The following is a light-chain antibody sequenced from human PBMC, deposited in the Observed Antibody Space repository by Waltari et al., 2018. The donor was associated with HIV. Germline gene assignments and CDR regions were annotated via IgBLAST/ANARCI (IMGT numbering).Light chain of an antibody. V-gene: IGKV1-39*01. CDR2: TAI. CDR1: PSISNY. CDR3: QHSYSSPWT. Sequence: DIQMSQSPSSLSASVGDRVTITCRASPSISNYLNWYQHKPGKAPNLLIYTAISLQSGVPSRFSGSGSGTDFTLTINSLQPEDFATYFCQHSYSSPWTFGQGTKVEIQ. J-gene: IGKJ1*01.